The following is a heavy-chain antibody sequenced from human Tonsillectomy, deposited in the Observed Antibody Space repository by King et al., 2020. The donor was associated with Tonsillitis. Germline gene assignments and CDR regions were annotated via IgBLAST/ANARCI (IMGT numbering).Heavy chain of an antibody. CDR3: AKDTGLAARGWYFDL. CDR2: ISWNSGSR. D-gene: IGHD6-6*01. Sequence: QLVQSGGGLVQPGRSLRLSCAASGFTFDDYAMHWVRQTPGKGLEWVSGISWNSGSRGYADSVKGRFTISRDNAKNSLYLQMTSLRTEDTAFYYCAKDTGLAARGWYFDLWGRGSLVTVSS. J-gene: IGHJ2*01. V-gene: IGHV3-9*01. CDR1: GFTFDDYA.